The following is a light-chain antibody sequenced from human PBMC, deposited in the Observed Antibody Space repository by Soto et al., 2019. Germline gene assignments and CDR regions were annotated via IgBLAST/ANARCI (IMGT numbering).Light chain of an antibody. J-gene: IGKJ3*01. CDR2: WAS. Sequence: DIVMTQSPDSLAVSLGERATINCKSSQSVLYSSNNKNYLAWYQQKPGQPPKLLIHWASTRESGVPDRFSGSGSGTDFTLTISSLQAEDVAVYYCQQYYNSPTFGPGTKVDIK. CDR3: QQYYNSPT. CDR1: QSVLYSSNNKNY. V-gene: IGKV4-1*01.